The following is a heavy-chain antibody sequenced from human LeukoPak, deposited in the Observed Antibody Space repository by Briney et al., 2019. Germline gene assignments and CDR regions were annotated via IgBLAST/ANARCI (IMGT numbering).Heavy chain of an antibody. CDR3: ARDRFTDFWSGYNDWYFDL. D-gene: IGHD3-3*01. Sequence: SETLSLTCTVSGGSFINYYCNWIRQTPGKGLEWIGYISYSGSTNYNPSLKSRVTISVDTSKHQFSLKLSSMTAADTAVYYCARDRFTDFWSGYNDWYFDLWGRGTLVTVSS. CDR1: GGSFINYY. V-gene: IGHV4-59*01. J-gene: IGHJ2*01. CDR2: ISYSGST.